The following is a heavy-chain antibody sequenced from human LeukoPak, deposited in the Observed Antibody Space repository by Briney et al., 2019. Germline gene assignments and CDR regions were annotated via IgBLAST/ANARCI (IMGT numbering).Heavy chain of an antibody. J-gene: IGHJ3*01. CDR3: AKEVAFGAGAYDV. V-gene: IGHV3-33*06. D-gene: IGHD3-10*01. CDR1: GFAFNSYV. Sequence: TGGSLRLSCAASGFAFNSYVIHRVRQAPGKGLEWVAIIWFDGSHEDYVDSVRGRFTISRDNSRNTMYLQMNSLRVEDTALYFCAKEVAFGAGAYDVWGQGTRVTVSS. CDR2: IWFDGSHE.